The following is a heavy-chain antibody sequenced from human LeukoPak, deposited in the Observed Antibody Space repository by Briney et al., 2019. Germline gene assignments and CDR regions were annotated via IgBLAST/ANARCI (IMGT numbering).Heavy chain of an antibody. CDR1: GFKFSDHY. CDR3: ARDYYGDYSLDY. V-gene: IGHV3-21*01. CDR2: ISGSSSYI. D-gene: IGHD4-17*01. J-gene: IGHJ4*02. Sequence: GGSLRLSCAASGFKFSDHYIDWVRQAPGKGLEWVSSISGSSSYIYYADSVKGRFTISRDNAKNSLYLQMNSLRAEDTAVYYCARDYYGDYSLDYWGQGTLVTVSS.